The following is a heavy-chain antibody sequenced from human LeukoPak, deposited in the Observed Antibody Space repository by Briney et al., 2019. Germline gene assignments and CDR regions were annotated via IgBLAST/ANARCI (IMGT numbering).Heavy chain of an antibody. CDR3: ARGSVYCGGDCLFDY. V-gene: IGHV1-2*06. J-gene: IGHJ4*02. Sequence: ASVKVSCKASGYTFTTYGISWVRQAPGQGLEWMGRINPNSGGTNYAQKFQGRVTMTRDTSISTAYMELSRLRSDDTAVYYCARGSVYCGGDCLFDYWGQGTLVTVSS. CDR1: GYTFTTYG. CDR2: INPNSGGT. D-gene: IGHD2-21*02.